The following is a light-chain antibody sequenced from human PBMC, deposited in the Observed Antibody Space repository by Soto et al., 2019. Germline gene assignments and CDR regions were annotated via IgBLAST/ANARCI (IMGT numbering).Light chain of an antibody. CDR3: HQYNIWPPLL. J-gene: IGKJ4*01. CDR2: GAS. Sequence: EIDLTQSPYILSLSLGERATISCRASQSVRSYLAWYQQKPGQAPRLLIYGASTRATGIPARFSGSGSGTEYTLTINGLQSEDFAIYYCHQYNIWPPLLFGGGTKVDIK. CDR1: QSVRSY. V-gene: IGKV3-15*01.